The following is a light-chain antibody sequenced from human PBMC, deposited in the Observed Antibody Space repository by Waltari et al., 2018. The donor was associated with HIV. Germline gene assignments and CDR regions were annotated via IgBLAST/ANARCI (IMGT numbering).Light chain of an antibody. CDR3: TAWDNSLSAWV. CDR1: SDNVDSGG. CDR2: RNN. Sequence: QAGLTQPPSLSVGLGQTATLICTGNSDNVDSGGAAWLQHYQGHPPKLLSHRNNNRPSGVLLKFSATRSGNIAFLTITGVQPDDEAAYYCTAWDNSLSAWVFGRGTQLTVL. J-gene: IGLJ3*02. V-gene: IGLV10-54*04.